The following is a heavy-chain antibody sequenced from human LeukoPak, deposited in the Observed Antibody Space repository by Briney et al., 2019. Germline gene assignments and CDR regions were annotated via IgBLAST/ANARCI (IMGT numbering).Heavy chain of an antibody. CDR1: GYTFTGYY. CDR2: INPNSGGT. J-gene: IGHJ6*03. CDR3: AKSAGWLRLNYYYYYMDV. V-gene: IGHV1-2*02. Sequence: ASVKVSCKASGYTFTGYYMHWVRQAPGQGLEWMGWINPNSGGTNYAQKFQGRVTMTRDTSISTAYMELSRLRSDDTAVYYCAKSAGWLRLNYYYYYMDVWGKGTTVTVSS. D-gene: IGHD5-12*01.